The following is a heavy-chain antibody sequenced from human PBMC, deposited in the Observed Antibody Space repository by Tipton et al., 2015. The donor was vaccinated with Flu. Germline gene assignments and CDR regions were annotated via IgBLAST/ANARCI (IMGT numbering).Heavy chain of an antibody. J-gene: IGHJ5*02. CDR1: GYSISSGYY. CDR3: ARRDYSNYVSDPKSWFDP. CDR2: VGTMSHSGRT. Sequence: TLSLTCAVSGYSISSGYYWGWIRQPPGKGLEWIGTVGTMSHSGRTYYNPSLKSRVTISLDTSKNQFSLRLTSVTAADTAVYYCARRDYSNYVSDPKSWFDPWGQGTLVAVSS. D-gene: IGHD4-11*01. V-gene: IGHV4-38-2*01.